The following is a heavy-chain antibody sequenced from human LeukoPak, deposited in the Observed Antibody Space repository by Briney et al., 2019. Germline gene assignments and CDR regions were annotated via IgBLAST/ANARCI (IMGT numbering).Heavy chain of an antibody. J-gene: IGHJ5*02. CDR2: ISSSGSTI. CDR1: GFTFSSYG. V-gene: IGHV3-48*04. Sequence: GRSLRLSCAASGFTFSSYGMHWVRQAPGKGLEWVSYISSSGSTIYYADSVKGRFTISRDNAKNTLNLQMNSLRAEDTAVYYCARDLGQYYDTSDNWFDPWGQGTLVTVSS. CDR3: ARDLGQYYDTSDNWFDP. D-gene: IGHD3-22*01.